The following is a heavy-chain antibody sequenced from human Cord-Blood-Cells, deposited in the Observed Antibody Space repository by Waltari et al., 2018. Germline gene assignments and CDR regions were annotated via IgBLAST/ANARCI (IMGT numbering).Heavy chain of an antibody. D-gene: IGHD2-2*01. CDR3: ARGGVGYCSSTSCYYFDY. Sequence: QVQLQQWGAGLLKPSETLSLTCAVYGGSFSGYYWSWIRQPPGKGLEWMGEINHSGSTNYNPSLKSRVTISVDTAKNQFSLKLSSVTAADTAVYYCARGGVGYCSSTSCYYFDYWGQGTLVTVSS. V-gene: IGHV4-34*01. CDR2: INHSGST. J-gene: IGHJ4*02. CDR1: GGSFSGYY.